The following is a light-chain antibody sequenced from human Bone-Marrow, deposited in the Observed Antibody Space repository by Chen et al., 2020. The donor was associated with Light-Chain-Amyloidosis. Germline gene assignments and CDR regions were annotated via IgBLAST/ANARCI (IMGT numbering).Light chain of an antibody. Sequence: SYELPQPPSVSVSPGPTARITCPGADLPTKYAYWYQQKPGQAPVLVIHRDTERPSGISERFSGSSSGATATLTISGVQAEDEADDHCQSADSSGTYEVIFGGGTKLTVL. J-gene: IGLJ2*01. CDR3: QSADSSGTYEVI. CDR2: RDT. CDR1: DLPTKY. V-gene: IGLV3-25*03.